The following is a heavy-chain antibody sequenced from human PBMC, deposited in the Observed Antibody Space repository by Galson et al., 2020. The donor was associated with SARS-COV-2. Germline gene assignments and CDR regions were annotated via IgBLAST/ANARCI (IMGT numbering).Heavy chain of an antibody. CDR1: GFTVTSNY. CDR3: ARGGRDYGDSNWFEP. V-gene: IGHV3-53*01. CDR2: IYRSGNT. J-gene: IGHJ5*02. Sequence: GGSLRLSCAASGFTVTSNYMTWVRQAPGRGLEWLSVIYRSGNTYYADAVKGRFTISRDISKNTVYLQMNSLRAEDTALYYCARGGRDYGDSNWFEPWGQGTLVTVSS. D-gene: IGHD4-17*01.